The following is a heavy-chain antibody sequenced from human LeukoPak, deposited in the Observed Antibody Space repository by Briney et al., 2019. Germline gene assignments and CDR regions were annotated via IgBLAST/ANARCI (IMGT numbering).Heavy chain of an antibody. Sequence: TGGSLRLSCAASGFTFSSYAMSWIRQAPGKGLEWVSYISSSGSTIYYADSVKGRFTISRDNSKNTLYLQMNSLRAEDTAVYYCASPSIAARRGGYYFDYWGQGTLVTVSS. CDR3: ASPSIAARRGGYYFDY. CDR1: GFTFSSYA. J-gene: IGHJ4*02. D-gene: IGHD6-6*01. CDR2: ISSSGSTI. V-gene: IGHV3-48*01.